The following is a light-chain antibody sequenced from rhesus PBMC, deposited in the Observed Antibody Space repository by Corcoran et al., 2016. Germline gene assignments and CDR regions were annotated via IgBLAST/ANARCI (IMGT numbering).Light chain of an antibody. V-gene: IGKV1-69*01. Sequence: DIKMPKSPSSLSASVGARVPITSRASQGISTWWAGYQPNTGKAPKLLVYRASNLETGVPSRFSGSGSGTDFTLTISRLQPEDIATYYCQQHDNSPFTFGPGTKLDI. CDR1: QGISTW. CDR2: RAS. J-gene: IGKJ3*01. CDR3: QQHDNSPFT.